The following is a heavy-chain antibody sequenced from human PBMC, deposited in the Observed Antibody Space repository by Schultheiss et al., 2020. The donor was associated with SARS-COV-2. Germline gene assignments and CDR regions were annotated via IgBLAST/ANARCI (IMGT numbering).Heavy chain of an antibody. Sequence: SQTLSLTCAVSGGSISSGGYSWSWIRQPPGKGLEWIRYIYYSGSTNYNPSLKSRVTISVDTSKNQFSLKLSSVTAADTAVYYCARTTVTVAVDYWGQGTLVTVSS. CDR3: ARTTVTVAVDY. J-gene: IGHJ4*02. CDR2: IYYSGST. V-gene: IGHV4-30-4*07. D-gene: IGHD4-17*01. CDR1: GGSISSGGYS.